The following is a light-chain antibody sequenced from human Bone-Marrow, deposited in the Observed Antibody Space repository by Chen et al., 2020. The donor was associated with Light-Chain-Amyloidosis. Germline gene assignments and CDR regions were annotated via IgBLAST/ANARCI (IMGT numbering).Light chain of an antibody. J-gene: IGKJ4*01. CDR2: EVS. CDR1: QSLRDIKTY. V-gene: IGKV2D-29*02. Sequence: DIVMTQTPLSLSVTPGQPASISCKSSQSLRDIKTYLYWYLQKPGQSPQLLIYEVSNRFSGVPDRFSGSGSETDFTLEISRVEAEDVGVYYCMQSIQLPLTFGGVTKVEIK. CDR3: MQSIQLPLT.